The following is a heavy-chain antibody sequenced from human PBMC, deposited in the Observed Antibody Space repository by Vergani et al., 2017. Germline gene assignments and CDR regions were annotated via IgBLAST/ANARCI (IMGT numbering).Heavy chain of an antibody. D-gene: IGHD3-10*01. Sequence: QVQLVESGGGVVQPGRSLRLSCAASGFTFSSYGMHWVRQAPGKGLEWVAVISYDGSNKYYADSVKGRFTISRDNSKNTLYLQMNSLRAEDTAVYYCASDSYYYGSGSPPWGQGTLVTVSS. CDR1: GFTFSSYG. CDR2: ISYDGSNK. CDR3: ASDSYYYGSGSPP. V-gene: IGHV3-30*03. J-gene: IGHJ5*02.